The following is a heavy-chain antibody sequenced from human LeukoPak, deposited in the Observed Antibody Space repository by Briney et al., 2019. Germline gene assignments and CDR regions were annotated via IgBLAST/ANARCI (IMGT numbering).Heavy chain of an antibody. CDR1: GYTLTELS. J-gene: IGHJ4*02. CDR3: ASGAYCGGDCYPALDY. CDR2: INPSGGST. D-gene: IGHD2-21*02. V-gene: IGHV1-46*01. Sequence: GASVKVSCKVSGYTLTELSMHWVRQAPGQGLEWMAIINPSGGSTSYAQKFQGRVTMTRDTSTSTVYMELSSLRSEDTAVYYCASGAYCGGDCYPALDYWGQGTLVTVSS.